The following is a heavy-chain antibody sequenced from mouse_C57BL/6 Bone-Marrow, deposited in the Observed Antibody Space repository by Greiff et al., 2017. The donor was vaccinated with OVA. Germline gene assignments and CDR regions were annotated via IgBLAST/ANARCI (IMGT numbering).Heavy chain of an antibody. CDR3: SHYGSRYFDF. D-gene: IGHD1-1*01. J-gene: IGHJ1*03. CDR2: ITGKTDNDGA. V-gene: IGHV13-2*01. Sequence: VQLVETGGGLVRPGNSLKLSCVTSGFTFSNYRMHWLRQPPGKRLEWIAVITGKTDNDGANYAVSVKGRFSISRENSKSSVYLEMNKLSEEVTATYVCSHYGSRYFDFWGTGTPVTVSS. CDR1: GFTFSNYR.